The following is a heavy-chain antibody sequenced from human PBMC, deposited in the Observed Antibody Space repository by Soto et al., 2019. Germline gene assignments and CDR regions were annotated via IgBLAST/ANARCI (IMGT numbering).Heavy chain of an antibody. CDR1: GGSISSSTYY. CDR3: ARRGGPADF. D-gene: IGHD2-15*01. Sequence: QLQLQESGPGLVKPSETLSLTCTVSGGSISSSTYYWGWIRQPPGKGREWIGSIYFGGSTSHNPSLKSRVTISVDTSKSQFSLKLSSVTAADTAVYYCARRGGPADFWGQGTLVTVSS. CDR2: IYFGGST. J-gene: IGHJ4*02. V-gene: IGHV4-39*01.